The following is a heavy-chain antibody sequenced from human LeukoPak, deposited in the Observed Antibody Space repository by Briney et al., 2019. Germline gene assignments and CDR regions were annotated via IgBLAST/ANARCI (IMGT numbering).Heavy chain of an antibody. CDR1: GFTFSNYA. J-gene: IGHJ6*02. CDR2: ISYGDGGT. V-gene: IGHV3-23*01. CDR3: SREYFDWSRNYYYGMDV. Sequence: GGSLRLSCETSGFTFSNYAMSWVRQAPGRGLEWVSGISYGDGGTYYADSVKGRFAISRDNSKNTLYLQMNSLRAEDTAVYYCSREYFDWSRNYYYGMDVWGQGTTVTVSS. D-gene: IGHD3-9*01.